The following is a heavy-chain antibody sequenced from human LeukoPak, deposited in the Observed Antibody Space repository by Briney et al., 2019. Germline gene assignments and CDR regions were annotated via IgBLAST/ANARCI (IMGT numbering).Heavy chain of an antibody. Sequence: PGRSLRLSCAASGFTFSSYAMHWVRQAPGKGLEWVSVISYDGSNKYYADSGKGRFTISRDNSKNTLYLQMNSLRAEDTAVYYCARASRAYGISWPPDYWGQGTLVTVSS. V-gene: IGHV3-30-3*01. CDR3: ARASRAYGISWPPDY. CDR1: GFTFSSYA. J-gene: IGHJ4*02. D-gene: IGHD6-13*01. CDR2: ISYDGSNK.